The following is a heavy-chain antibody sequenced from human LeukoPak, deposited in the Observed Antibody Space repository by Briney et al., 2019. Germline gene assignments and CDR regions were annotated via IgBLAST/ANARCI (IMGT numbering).Heavy chain of an antibody. CDR2: INPSGGST. CDR1: GYTFTSYY. J-gene: IGHJ3*02. D-gene: IGHD2-21*02. Sequence: ASVKVSCKASGYTFTSYYMHWVRQAPGQGLEWMGIINPSGGSTSYAQKFQGRVTMTRDTSTSTAYMELRSLRSDDTAVYYCARGGKHIVVVTAISQADAFDIWGQGTMVTVSS. CDR3: ARGGKHIVVVTAISQADAFDI. V-gene: IGHV1-46*01.